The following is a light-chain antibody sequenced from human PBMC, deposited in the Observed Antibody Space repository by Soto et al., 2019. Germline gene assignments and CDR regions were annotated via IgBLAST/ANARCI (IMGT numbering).Light chain of an antibody. CDR1: QGISSY. V-gene: IGKV1-9*01. Sequence: IPLTQSPSSLSAFVGDRVTITCRASQGISSYLAWYQQKPGKAPNLLIYGASTLQSGVPSRFSGSGSGTDFTLTISSLQPEDFATYYCQQLNSYPRTFGQGTKVEIK. J-gene: IGKJ1*01. CDR2: GAS. CDR3: QQLNSYPRT.